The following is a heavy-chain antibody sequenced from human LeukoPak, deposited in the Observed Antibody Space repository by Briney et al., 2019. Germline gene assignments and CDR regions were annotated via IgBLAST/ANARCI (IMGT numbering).Heavy chain of an antibody. Sequence: GGSLRLSCAASGFTFSNYWMHWVRHAPGKGLVWVSRINSDGRITDYADSVKGRFTNSRDNGKNTLFLQMNTLRAEDTAVYYCARTVGSQEYWGQGTLVTVSS. CDR3: ARTVGSQEY. CDR2: INSDGRIT. CDR1: GFTFSNYW. V-gene: IGHV3-74*01. D-gene: IGHD4-23*01. J-gene: IGHJ4*02.